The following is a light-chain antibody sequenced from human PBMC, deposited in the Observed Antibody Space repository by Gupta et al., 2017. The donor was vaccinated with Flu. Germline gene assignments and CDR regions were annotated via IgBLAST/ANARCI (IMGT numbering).Light chain of an antibody. J-gene: IGLJ2*01. CDR1: NT. CDR3: QVLDCNRDHVV. CDR2: ADT. V-gene: IGLV3-21*02. Sequence: NTGHWYQHKPGQAPVLVVYADTARPSALPERFSGSNSGNTATLTITRAEAGDQADYYCQVLDCNRDHVVFGGGTKLTVL.